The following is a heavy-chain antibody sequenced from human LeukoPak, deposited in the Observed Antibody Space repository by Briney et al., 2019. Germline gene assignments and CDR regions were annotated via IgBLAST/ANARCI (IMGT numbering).Heavy chain of an antibody. CDR3: ARGRSRIVVVPAAMNYMDV. CDR1: GYTFTGYY. Sequence: ASVKVSCKASGYTFTGYYMHWVRQAPGQGLEWMGWINPNSGGTNYAQKFQGRVTMTRDTSISTAYMELSRLRSDDTAVYYCARGRSRIVVVPAAMNYMDVWGKGTTVTISS. V-gene: IGHV1-2*02. CDR2: INPNSGGT. D-gene: IGHD2-2*01. J-gene: IGHJ6*03.